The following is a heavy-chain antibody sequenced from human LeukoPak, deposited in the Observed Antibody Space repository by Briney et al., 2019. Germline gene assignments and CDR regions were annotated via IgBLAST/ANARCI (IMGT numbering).Heavy chain of an antibody. J-gene: IGHJ4*02. CDR2: IRYDGSNR. V-gene: IGHV3-30*02. Sequence: GGSLRLSCAASGFTFSSYGMHWVRQAPGKGLEWVAFIRYDGSNRYYADTVKGRFTISRDNSKNTLYLQMNSLRAEDTAVYYCASDCSGGSCLDYWGQGTLVTVSS. CDR3: ASDCSGGSCLDY. D-gene: IGHD2-15*01. CDR1: GFTFSSYG.